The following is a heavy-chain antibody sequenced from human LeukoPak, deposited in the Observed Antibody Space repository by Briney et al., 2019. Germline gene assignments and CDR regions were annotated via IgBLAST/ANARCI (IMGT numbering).Heavy chain of an antibody. CDR2: INPSGGST. V-gene: IGHV1-46*01. CDR1: GYTSTSNY. J-gene: IGHJ4*02. CDR3: ARGYWRGLVDY. Sequence: PSVNLSCKASGYTSTSNYIQWVRQAPGQGLEWMGMINPSGGSTSYARKFQGRVTMTSDTSTSTVFMELSSLRSEDTAVYSCARGYWRGLVDYWGQGTLVTVSS. D-gene: IGHD1-1*01.